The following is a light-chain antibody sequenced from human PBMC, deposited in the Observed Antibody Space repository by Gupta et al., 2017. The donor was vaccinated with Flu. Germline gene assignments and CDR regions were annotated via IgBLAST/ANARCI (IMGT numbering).Light chain of an antibody. CDR1: QSISSNY. Sequence: EIVLTQSPVTLSLSPGERATLSCRASQSISSNYLAWYQQKPGQAPRLLIYGASTRATGIPDKFSGSGSGTDFTLTISGLAPEDFAVYYCQQYYNSPRTFGQGTKVEIK. J-gene: IGKJ1*01. CDR2: GAS. CDR3: QQYYNSPRT. V-gene: IGKV3-20*01.